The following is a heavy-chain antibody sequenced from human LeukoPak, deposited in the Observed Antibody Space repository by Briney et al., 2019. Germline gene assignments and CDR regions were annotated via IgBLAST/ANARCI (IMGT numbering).Heavy chain of an antibody. CDR3: ARDQVQLERRGLRRYGWFDP. V-gene: IGHV1-18*01. CDR2: ISAYNGNT. Sequence: ASVKVSCKASGYTFTSYGISWVRQAPGQGLEWMGWISAYNGNTNYAQELQGRVTMTTDTSTSTAYMELRSLRSDDTAVYYCARDQVQLERRGLRRYGWFDPWGQGTLVTVSS. CDR1: GYTFTSYG. J-gene: IGHJ5*02. D-gene: IGHD1-1*01.